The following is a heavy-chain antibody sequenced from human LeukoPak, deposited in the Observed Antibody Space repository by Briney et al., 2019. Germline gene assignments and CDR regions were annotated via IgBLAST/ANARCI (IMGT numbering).Heavy chain of an antibody. CDR3: ARDGYCSGGKCYGSDY. CDR1: GFTFSNYW. D-gene: IGHD2-15*01. CDR2: INSDGSST. Sequence: GGSLRLSCAASGFTFSNYWMHWVRQAPGKGLVWVSHINSDGSSTSYADSVKGRFTISRDNAKNTLYLEVNTLRAEDTAVYYCARDGYCSGGKCYGSDYWGQGTLVIVSS. J-gene: IGHJ4*02. V-gene: IGHV3-74*01.